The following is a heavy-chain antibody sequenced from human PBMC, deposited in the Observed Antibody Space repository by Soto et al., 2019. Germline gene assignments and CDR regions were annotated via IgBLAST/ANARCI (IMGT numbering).Heavy chain of an antibody. CDR3: ARDAHPDVIVLVPAAISYYYYYGMDV. D-gene: IGHD2-2*01. V-gene: IGHV1-18*01. Sequence: QVQLVQSGAEVKKPGASVKVSCKASGYTFTSYGISWVRQAPGQGLEWMGWISAYNGNTNYAQKLQGRVTMTTDTYTSTAYMEQRSLRSDDTAVYYCARDAHPDVIVLVPAAISYYYYYGMDVWGQGTTVTVSS. CDR1: GYTFTSYG. J-gene: IGHJ6*02. CDR2: ISAYNGNT.